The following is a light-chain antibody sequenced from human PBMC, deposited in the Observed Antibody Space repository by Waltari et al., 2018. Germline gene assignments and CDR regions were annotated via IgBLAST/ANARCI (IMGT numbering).Light chain of an antibody. Sequence: QSALTQPASVSGSPGQSITISCTGTTSDAGTYNLVSWYQQHPGKAPKLIIYEVNQRPSGVSNRFSGSKSGNTAALTISGLQIEDEAYYYCCSFVTGDTWVFGGGTKVAVL. CDR2: EVN. J-gene: IGLJ3*02. CDR1: TSDAGTYNL. CDR3: CSFVTGDTWV. V-gene: IGLV2-23*02.